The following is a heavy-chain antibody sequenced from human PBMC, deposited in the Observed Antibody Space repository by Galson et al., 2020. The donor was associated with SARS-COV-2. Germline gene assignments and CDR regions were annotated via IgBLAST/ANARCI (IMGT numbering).Heavy chain of an antibody. CDR3: ATAPSYYYGSGRYYFDY. CDR1: GYTLTELS. V-gene: IGHV1-24*01. D-gene: IGHD3-10*01. J-gene: IGHJ4*02. CDR2: FDPEDGET. Sequence: ASVKVSCKVSGYTLTELSMHWVRQAPGKGLEWMGGFDPEDGETIYAQKFQGRVTMTEDTSTDTAYMELSSLRSEDTAVYYCATAPSYYYGSGRYYFDYWGQGTLVTVSS.